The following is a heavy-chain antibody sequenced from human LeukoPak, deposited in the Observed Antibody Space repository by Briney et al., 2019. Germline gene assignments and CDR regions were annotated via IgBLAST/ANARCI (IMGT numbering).Heavy chain of an antibody. J-gene: IGHJ4*02. D-gene: IGHD5-18*01. CDR1: GFTFSSYW. CDR2: LYYTGST. V-gene: IGHV4-39*01. CDR3: ACRVDTAMVIAY. Sequence: KTGGSLRLSCAASGFTFSSYWMSWVRQPPGKGLEWIGTLYYTGSTYYNPSLKSRVTISVDTSKNQFSLKLSSVTAADTAVYYCACRVDTAMVIAYWGQGILVTVSS.